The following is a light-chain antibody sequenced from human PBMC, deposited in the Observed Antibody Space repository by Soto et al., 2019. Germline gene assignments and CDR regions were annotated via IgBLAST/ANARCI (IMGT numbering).Light chain of an antibody. V-gene: IGKV1-5*03. CDR2: KAS. Sequence: DIQMTQSPSALSASVGDRVTITCRASQSISNWLAWYQQKPGKAPNLLIYKASGLVSGVPSMFSGSGSGTEFTLTISSLQPDDSATYYCQHYNNYSPTFGGGTKVESK. CDR1: QSISNW. J-gene: IGKJ4*01. CDR3: QHYNNYSPT.